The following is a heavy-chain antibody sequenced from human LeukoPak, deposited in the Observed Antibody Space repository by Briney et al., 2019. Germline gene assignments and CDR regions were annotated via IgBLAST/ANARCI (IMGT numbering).Heavy chain of an antibody. J-gene: IGHJ4*02. V-gene: IGHV3-11*01. CDR1: GFTFSDYY. Sequence: GGSLRLSCAASGFTFSDYYMSWIRQAPGKGLEWVSYISSSGSTIYYADSVKGRFTISRDNAKNSLYLQMNSLRAEDTAVYYCARDPAGGGSPESHPWFGESYPHSFDYWGQGTLVTVSS. D-gene: IGHD3-10*01. CDR3: ARDPAGGGSPESHPWFGESYPHSFDY. CDR2: ISSSGSTI.